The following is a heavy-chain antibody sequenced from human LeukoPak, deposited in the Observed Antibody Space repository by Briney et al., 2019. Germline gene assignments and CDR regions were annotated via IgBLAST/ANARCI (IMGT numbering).Heavy chain of an antibody. CDR3: ARGPSITMVRGGQWYYYMDV. V-gene: IGHV1-2*02. CDR2: IDPNSGGT. J-gene: IGHJ6*03. Sequence: ASVKVSCKAFGYTFTSNYMHWVRQAPGQGLEWMGWIDPNSGGTNYAQKFQGRVTMTRDTSISTAYMDLSRLRSDDTAVYYCARGPSITMVRGGQWYYYMDVWGKGTTVTISS. CDR1: GYTFTSNY. D-gene: IGHD3-10*01.